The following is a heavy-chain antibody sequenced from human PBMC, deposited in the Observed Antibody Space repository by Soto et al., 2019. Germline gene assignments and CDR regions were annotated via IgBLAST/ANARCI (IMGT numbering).Heavy chain of an antibody. J-gene: IGHJ3*02. Sequence: SETLSLTCTVSGGSVSSYFWSWIRQPPGKGLEWIAYIYCSGSTNYNPSLKSRVTISVDTSKNQFSLKLRSVTAADTAVYYCARLGGITMVGGVLTAFDIWGQGTMVTVSS. V-gene: IGHV4-59*08. CDR2: IYCSGST. CDR1: GGSVSSYF. D-gene: IGHD3-10*01. CDR3: ARLGGITMVGGVLTAFDI.